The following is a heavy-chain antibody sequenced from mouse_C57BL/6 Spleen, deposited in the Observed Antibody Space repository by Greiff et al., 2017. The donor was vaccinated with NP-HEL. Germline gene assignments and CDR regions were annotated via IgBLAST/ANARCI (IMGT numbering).Heavy chain of an antibody. Sequence: EVMLVESGGDLVKPGGSLKLSCAASGFTFSSYGMSWVRQTPDKRLEWVATISSGGSYTYYPDSVKGRFTISRDNAKNTLYLQMSSLKSEDTAMYYCARQGLGRDFDYWGQGTTLTVSS. V-gene: IGHV5-6*01. CDR1: GFTFSSYG. CDR3: ARQGLGRDFDY. CDR2: ISSGGSYT. D-gene: IGHD4-1*01. J-gene: IGHJ2*01.